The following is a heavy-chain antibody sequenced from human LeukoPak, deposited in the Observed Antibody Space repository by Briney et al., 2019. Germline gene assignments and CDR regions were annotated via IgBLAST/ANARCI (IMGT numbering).Heavy chain of an antibody. V-gene: IGHV3-53*01. J-gene: IGHJ4*02. D-gene: IGHD3-3*01. Sequence: GGSLRLSCTVSGFIVSSNYMSWVRQAPGKGLEWVSLIYRGDSTYYADSVKGRFTISRDNSNNTLYLQMNSLRAEDTAVYYCTKGDLWSGPGVDYWGQGTLVTVSS. CDR2: IYRGDST. CDR3: TKGDLWSGPGVDY. CDR1: GFIVSSNY.